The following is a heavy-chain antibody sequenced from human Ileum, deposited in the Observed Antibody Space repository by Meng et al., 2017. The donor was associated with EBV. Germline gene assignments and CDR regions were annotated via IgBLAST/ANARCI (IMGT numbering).Heavy chain of an antibody. D-gene: IGHD6-19*01. CDR2: IYQSGST. Sequence: VQLQGWDPGVVKPTGTLALTCAVSGGSISSSNWWSWVRQPPGKGLEWIGEIYQSGSTNYNPYLKSRDTISVDKSKNQFSLNLSSVTAADTAVYYCARVGQWLPIDYWGQGTLVTVSS. V-gene: IGHV4-4*02. CDR1: GGSISSSNW. CDR3: ARVGQWLPIDY. J-gene: IGHJ4*02.